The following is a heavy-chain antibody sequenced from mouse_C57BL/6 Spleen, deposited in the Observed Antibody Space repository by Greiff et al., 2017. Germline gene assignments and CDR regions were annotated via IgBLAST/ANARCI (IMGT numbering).Heavy chain of an antibody. CDR2: INPNNGGT. CDR3: ARAAQVYFDY. J-gene: IGHJ2*01. V-gene: IGHV1-26*01. Sequence: EVQLQQSGAELVRPGASVKISCKASGYTFTDYYMNWVKQSHGKSLEWIGDINPNNGGTSYNQKFKGKATLTVDKSSSTAYMELRSLTSEDSAVYYCARAAQVYFDYWGQGTTLTVSS. D-gene: IGHD3-2*02. CDR1: GYTFTDYY.